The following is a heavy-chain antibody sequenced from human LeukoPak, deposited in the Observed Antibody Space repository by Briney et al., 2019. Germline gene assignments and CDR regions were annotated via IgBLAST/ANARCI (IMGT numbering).Heavy chain of an antibody. CDR2: IYPGDSDT. Sequence: GESLKISCKGSGYTFTSYWIGWVRQMPGKGLEWMGIIYPGDSDTRYSPSFQGQVTISADKSISPAYLQWSSLKASDTAMYYCARGGGSYFSAEYYFDYWGQGTLVTVSS. D-gene: IGHD1-26*01. J-gene: IGHJ4*02. CDR1: GYTFTSYW. V-gene: IGHV5-51*01. CDR3: ARGGGSYFSAEYYFDY.